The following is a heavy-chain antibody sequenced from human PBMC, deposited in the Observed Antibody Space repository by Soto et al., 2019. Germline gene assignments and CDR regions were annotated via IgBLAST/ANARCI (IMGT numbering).Heavy chain of an antibody. Sequence: EVQLVESGGGLVKPGGSLRLSCAASGFTFSNSWMNWVRQAPGKGREWVGRIKTKTDGGTTGYAAPVKGRFTISRDDPKNTLYLQMDSLKTEDTAMYYCTTDLKDSSAYYYSFWGQGTLVTVSS. CDR3: TTDLKDSSAYYYSF. J-gene: IGHJ4*02. V-gene: IGHV3-15*07. D-gene: IGHD3-22*01. CDR2: IKTKTDGGTT. CDR1: GFTFSNSW.